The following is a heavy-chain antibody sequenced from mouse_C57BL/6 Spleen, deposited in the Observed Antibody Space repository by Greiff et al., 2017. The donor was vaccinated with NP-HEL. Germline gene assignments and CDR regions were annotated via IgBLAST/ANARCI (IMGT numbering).Heavy chain of an antibody. CDR2: ISSGGDYI. Sequence: EVKLVESGEGLVKPGGSLKLSCAASGFTFSSYAMSWVRQTPEKRLEWVAYISSGGDYIYYADTVKGRFTISRDNARNTLYLQMSSLKSEDTAMYYCTRGGPSSWYFDVWGTGTTVTVSS. CDR1: GFTFSSYA. CDR3: TRGGPSSWYFDV. J-gene: IGHJ1*03. V-gene: IGHV5-9-1*02.